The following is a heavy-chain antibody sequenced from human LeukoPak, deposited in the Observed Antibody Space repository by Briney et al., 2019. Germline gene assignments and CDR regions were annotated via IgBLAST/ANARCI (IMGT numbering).Heavy chain of an antibody. CDR1: GGSISSYY. CDR2: IYTSGST. CDR3: ARDVHIAVAGEWYFDL. V-gene: IGHV4-4*07. D-gene: IGHD6-19*01. Sequence: SETLSLTCTVSGGSISSYYWSWIRQPAGKGLEWIGRIYTSGSTNYNPSLKSRVTMSVDTSKNQFSLKLSSVTAADTAVYYCARDVHIAVAGEWYFDLWGRGTLVTVSS. J-gene: IGHJ2*01.